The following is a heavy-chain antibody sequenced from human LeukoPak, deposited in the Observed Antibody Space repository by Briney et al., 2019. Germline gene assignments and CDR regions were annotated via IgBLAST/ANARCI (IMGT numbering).Heavy chain of an antibody. Sequence: PGGSLRLSCAASGFSFSNDWMCWVRQAPGKGLEWVSYISSSSSTIYYADSVKGRFTISRDNAKNSLYLQMNSLRDEDTAVYYCARIPEMATIHFDYWGQGTLVTVSS. D-gene: IGHD5-24*01. V-gene: IGHV3-48*02. CDR3: ARIPEMATIHFDY. J-gene: IGHJ4*02. CDR1: GFSFSNDW. CDR2: ISSSSSTI.